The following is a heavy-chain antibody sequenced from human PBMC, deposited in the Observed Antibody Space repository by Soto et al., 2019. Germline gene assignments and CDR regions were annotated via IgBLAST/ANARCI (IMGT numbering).Heavy chain of an antibody. CDR2: ISSSSSYI. J-gene: IGHJ3*02. CDR3: SRIQLGHDAFEI. D-gene: IGHD6-6*01. Sequence: PGGSLRLSCAASGFTFSSYSMNWVRQAPGKGLEWVSSISSSSSYIYYADSVKGRFTISRDNAKNSLYLQMNSLRAEDTAVYYCSRIQLGHDAFEICGQGTMVTVSS. CDR1: GFTFSSYS. V-gene: IGHV3-21*01.